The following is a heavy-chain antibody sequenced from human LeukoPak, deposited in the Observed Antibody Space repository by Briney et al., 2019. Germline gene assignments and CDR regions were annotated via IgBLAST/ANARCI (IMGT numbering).Heavy chain of an antibody. CDR2: IFYSGGT. Sequence: SETLSLTCTVSGGSINTPNYYWGWIRQTPGKGLEWIGNIFYSGGTYYSPSLTSRVTISLDTSRNQFSLKLSSVTAADTAVYYCVLHPHLLYYDILTGYASANWFDPWGQGTLVTVSS. V-gene: IGHV4-39*07. J-gene: IGHJ5*02. D-gene: IGHD3-9*01. CDR1: GGSINTPNYY. CDR3: VLHPHLLYYDILTGYASANWFDP.